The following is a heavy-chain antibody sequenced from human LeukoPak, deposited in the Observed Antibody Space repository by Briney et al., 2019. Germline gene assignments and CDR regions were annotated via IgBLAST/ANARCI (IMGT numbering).Heavy chain of an antibody. V-gene: IGHV3-7*02. CDR3: VITGGPTVTAFDL. Sequence: PGGSLRLSCVASGFIFRNYWMSWVRQAPGKGLEWVANINHDGGDKNYVDSVKGRFTISRDNAKSSLYLQMSSLRVEDTAVYYCVITGGPTVTAFDLWGQGILVTVSS. J-gene: IGHJ4*02. CDR2: INHDGGDK. CDR1: GFIFRNYW. D-gene: IGHD4-17*01.